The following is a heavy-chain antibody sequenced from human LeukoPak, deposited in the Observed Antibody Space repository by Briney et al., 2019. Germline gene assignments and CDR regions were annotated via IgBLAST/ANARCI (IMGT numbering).Heavy chain of an antibody. D-gene: IGHD5-18*01. CDR1: GFTVSNNY. V-gene: IGHV3-66*02. CDR2: IYSGGST. CDR3: TKDRSYGRSYFDY. Sequence: GGSLRLSCAASGFTVSNNYMSWVRQAPGKGLEWVSVIYSGGSTYYADSVKGRFTISRDNSKNTLYLQMNSVRIEDTAVYYCTKDRSYGRSYFDYWGQGTLVTVAS. J-gene: IGHJ4*02.